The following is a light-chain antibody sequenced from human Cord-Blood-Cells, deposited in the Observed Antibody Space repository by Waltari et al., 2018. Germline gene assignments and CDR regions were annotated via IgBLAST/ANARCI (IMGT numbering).Light chain of an antibody. J-gene: IGLJ1*01. CDR3: CSYAGSSTFV. Sequence: QSALTQPASVSGSPGQSISISCPGTSSDVGVYKHVSWYQQHPGKAPKLMLYEGSKRPAGVSNRFSGSKSGNTASLTISGLQAEDEADYYCCSYAGSSTFVFGTGTKVTVL. CDR2: EGS. CDR1: SSDVGVYKH. V-gene: IGLV2-23*03.